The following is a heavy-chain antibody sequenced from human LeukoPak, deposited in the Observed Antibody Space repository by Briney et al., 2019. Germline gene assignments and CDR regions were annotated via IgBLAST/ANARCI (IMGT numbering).Heavy chain of an antibody. CDR2: VSGSGVTT. J-gene: IGHJ6*02. D-gene: IGHD6-6*01. CDR1: GITFNSYD. CDR3: AKDLSSPNYYYGLDV. Sequence: PGGSLRLSCAASGITFNSYDMTWVRQAPGKGLEWVSSVSGSGVTTYYADSVKGRFTISRDNSKNTLFLQMNSLRAEDTAVYYCAKDLSSPNYYYGLDVWGQGTTVTVSS. V-gene: IGHV3-23*01.